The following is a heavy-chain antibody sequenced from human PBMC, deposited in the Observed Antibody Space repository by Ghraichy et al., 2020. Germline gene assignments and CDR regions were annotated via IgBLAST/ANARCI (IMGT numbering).Heavy chain of an antibody. CDR2: IKPDGTEK. J-gene: IGHJ4*02. V-gene: IGHV3-7*03. CDR1: GFIFSDCW. D-gene: IGHD3-10*01. Sequence: GGSLRLSCAASGFIFSDCWMSWVRQTPRKELEWVANIKPDGTEKYYVDSLKGRFTISRDNAQNSLYLQMNSLRVEDTALYYCVIEGRGPVHWGQGTLVTVSS. CDR3: VIEGRGPVH.